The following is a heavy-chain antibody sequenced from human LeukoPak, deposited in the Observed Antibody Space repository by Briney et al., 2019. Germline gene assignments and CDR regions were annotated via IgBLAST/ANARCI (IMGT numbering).Heavy chain of an antibody. CDR1: GYTFTSYY. Sequence: ASVKVSCKASGYTFTSYYMHWVRQAPGQGLEWMGIINPSGGNTSYAQKFQGRVTITADESTSAAYMELSSLRSEDTAVYFCARGGMVRGVIINPAYWGQGTLVTVSS. J-gene: IGHJ4*02. V-gene: IGHV1-46*01. CDR2: INPSGGNT. D-gene: IGHD3-10*01. CDR3: ARGGMVRGVIINPAY.